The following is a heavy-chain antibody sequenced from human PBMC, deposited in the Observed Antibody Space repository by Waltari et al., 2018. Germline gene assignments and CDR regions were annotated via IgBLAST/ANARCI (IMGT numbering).Heavy chain of an antibody. J-gene: IGHJ4*02. Sequence: EVQLVESGGGLVQPGGALRLSWSASGFTFSNSWMAWVRQAPGKGLEWVANIKPDGSERHYVDSVQGRFTVSRDNAQNLLYLQINTLRVDDTAVYYCSLSLNSWGQGTLVTVSP. V-gene: IGHV3-7*01. CDR2: IKPDGSER. CDR1: GFTFSNSW. CDR3: SLSLNS.